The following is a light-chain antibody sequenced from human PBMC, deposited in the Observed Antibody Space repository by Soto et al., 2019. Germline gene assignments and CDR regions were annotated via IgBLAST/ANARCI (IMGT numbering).Light chain of an antibody. V-gene: IGLV2-14*03. Sequence: GLQINISCSGSSIDVGDNNYISWYQHHPGKAPTLIIYDVSNRPSGVSNRFSGSSSDNTAYLTISGLMPDDEDDYYCRSYTTSSTPSYVFGPAKKVT. J-gene: IGLJ1*01. CDR1: SIDVGDNNY. CDR2: DVS. CDR3: RSYTTSSTPSYV.